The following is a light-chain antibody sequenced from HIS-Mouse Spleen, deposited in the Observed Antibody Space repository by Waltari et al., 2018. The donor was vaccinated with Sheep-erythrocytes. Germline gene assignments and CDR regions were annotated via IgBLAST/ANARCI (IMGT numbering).Light chain of an antibody. Sequence: QLVLTQSPSASASLGASVKLTCTLSSGHSSYAIAWHQQQPEKGPRYLMKLNSDGSHSKGDGIPDRFPGSSSGAERYLTISSLQSEDEADYYCQTWGTVIQVFGGGTKLTVL. J-gene: IGLJ3*02. V-gene: IGLV4-69*01. CDR2: LNSDGSH. CDR3: QTWGTVIQV. CDR1: SGHSSYA.